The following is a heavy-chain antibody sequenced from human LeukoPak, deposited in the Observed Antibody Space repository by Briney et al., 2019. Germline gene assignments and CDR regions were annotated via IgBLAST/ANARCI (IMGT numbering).Heavy chain of an antibody. V-gene: IGHV1-18*01. D-gene: IGHD5-18*01. Sequence: GASVKVSCKASGYTFTSYGISWVRQAPGQGLEWMGWISAYNGNTNYAQKLQGRVTMTTDTSTSTAYMELRSLRSDDTAVYYCARERIQLWTQYYYYGMDVWGQGTTVTVSS. CDR2: ISAYNGNT. CDR3: ARERIQLWTQYYYYGMDV. CDR1: GYTFTSYG. J-gene: IGHJ6*02.